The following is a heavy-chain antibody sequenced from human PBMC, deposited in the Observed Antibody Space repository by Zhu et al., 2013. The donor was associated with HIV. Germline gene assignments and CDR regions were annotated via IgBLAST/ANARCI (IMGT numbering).Heavy chain of an antibody. V-gene: IGHV1-18*01. Sequence: QVHLVQSGAEVKKPGASVKVSCKASGYAFINYGVSWVRQGPGQGLEWMGWISAYNGHTNYSQRLQDRVTLTTDTYTRTAYMELRRLRYDDTAVYFCAREGIADNWFDPWGQGTLVTVSS. CDR2: ISAYNGHT. D-gene: IGHD6-13*01. CDR3: AREGIADNWFDP. J-gene: IGHJ5*02. CDR1: GYAFINYG.